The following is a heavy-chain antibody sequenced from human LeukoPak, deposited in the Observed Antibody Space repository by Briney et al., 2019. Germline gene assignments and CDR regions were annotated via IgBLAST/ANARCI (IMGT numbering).Heavy chain of an antibody. CDR3: AKGDVLPSYPTFDY. D-gene: IGHD3-9*01. CDR2: ISASGGTT. Sequence: GGSLRLSCAASGFTFSSYALSWVRQAPGKGLEWVSVISASGGTTYYADCVKGRFTISRDTSKDTVYLQMHSLRAEDTAVYYCAKGDVLPSYPTFDYWGQGTLVTVSS. CDR1: GFTFSSYA. J-gene: IGHJ4*02. V-gene: IGHV3-23*01.